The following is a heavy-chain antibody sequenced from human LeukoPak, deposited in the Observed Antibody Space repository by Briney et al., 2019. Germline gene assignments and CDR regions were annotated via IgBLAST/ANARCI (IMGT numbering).Heavy chain of an antibody. CDR3: ARAFGHSSSSDYYYYYYMDV. J-gene: IGHJ6*03. V-gene: IGHV1-69*06. CDR2: IIPIFGTA. Sequence: SVKVSCKASGGTFSSYAISWVRQAPGQGLEWMGGIIPIFGTANYAQKFQGRVTITADKSTSTAYMELSSLRSEDTAVYYCARAFGHSSSSDYYYYYYMDVWGKGTTVTVSS. CDR1: GGTFSSYA. D-gene: IGHD6-6*01.